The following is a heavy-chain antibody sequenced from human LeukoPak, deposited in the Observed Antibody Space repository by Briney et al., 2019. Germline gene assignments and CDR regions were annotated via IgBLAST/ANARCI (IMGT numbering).Heavy chain of an antibody. J-gene: IGHJ4*02. CDR1: GYTFTGYY. CDR3: AREEDYYDYVWGCHY. Sequence: GASVEVSCKASGYTFTGYYMHWVRQAPGQGLEWMGRINPNSGGTNYAQKFQGRVTMTRDTSISTAYMELSRLRSDDTAVYYCAREEDYYDYVWGCHYWGQGTLVTVSS. D-gene: IGHD3-16*01. CDR2: INPNSGGT. V-gene: IGHV1-2*06.